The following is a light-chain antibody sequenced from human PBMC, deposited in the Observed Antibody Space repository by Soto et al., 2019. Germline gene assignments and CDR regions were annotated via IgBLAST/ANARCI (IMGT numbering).Light chain of an antibody. CDR3: QQTYTTPEIT. CDR1: QSISIY. CDR2: GAS. Sequence: IQLPQSTSSLSASVGDTVTITCRASQSISIYLNWYQLKPGKAPNLLMYGASYLKSGVPTRFSGSGSGTDFTLTISSLQPEDFAIYYCQQTYTTPEITFGQGTRLEIK. J-gene: IGKJ5*01. V-gene: IGKV1-39*01.